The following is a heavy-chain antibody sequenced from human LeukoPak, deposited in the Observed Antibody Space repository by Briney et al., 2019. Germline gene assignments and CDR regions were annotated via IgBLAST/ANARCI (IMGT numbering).Heavy chain of an antibody. CDR1: GYTITGYY. CDR2: INPSSGGT. V-gene: IGHV1-2*04. D-gene: IGHD1-1*01. Sequence: ASVKVSCKASGYTITGYYMHWVRQAPGQGLEWMGRINPSSGGTNYAQKFQGWDTMTRDTSISTAYMELSRLRSDDTAVYYCARGTTSYSYYYYGMDVWGQGTTVTVSS. J-gene: IGHJ6*02. CDR3: ARGTTSYSYYYYGMDV.